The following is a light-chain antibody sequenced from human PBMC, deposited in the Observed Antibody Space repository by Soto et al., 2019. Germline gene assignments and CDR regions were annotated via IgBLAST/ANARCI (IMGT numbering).Light chain of an antibody. V-gene: IGKV3-11*01. CDR1: QSVNSY. CDR2: DAS. CDR3: QHRSIWPVS. J-gene: IGKJ5*01. Sequence: EISWTQSPGSPSLSPGERSTLSCRASQSVNSYLAWYQQKPGLPPRLLIYDASSRATGIPARFSGSGSGTDFTLTISSLEPEDFAVYYCQHRSIWPVSFGQGTRLEIK.